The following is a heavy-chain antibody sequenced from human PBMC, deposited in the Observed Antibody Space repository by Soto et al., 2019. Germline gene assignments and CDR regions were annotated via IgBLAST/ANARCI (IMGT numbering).Heavy chain of an antibody. CDR2: IYWDDDK. CDR1: GFSLSTSGVG. D-gene: IGHD1-1*01. V-gene: IGHV2-5*02. CDR3: AHRRSKEGYATGTFDNWFDP. Sequence: SGPTLVNPTQTLTLTCTFSGFSLSTSGVGVGWIRQPPGKALEWLALIYWDDDKRYSPSLKSRLTITKDTSKNQVVLTMTNMDPVDTATYYCAHRRSKEGYATGTFDNWFDPWGQGTLVTVSS. J-gene: IGHJ5*02.